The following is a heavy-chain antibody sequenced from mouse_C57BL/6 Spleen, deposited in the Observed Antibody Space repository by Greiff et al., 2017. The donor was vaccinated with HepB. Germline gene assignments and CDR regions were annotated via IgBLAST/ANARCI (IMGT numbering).Heavy chain of an antibody. D-gene: IGHD2-2*01. V-gene: IGHV1-15*01. CDR2: IDPETGGT. CDR1: GYTFTDYE. CDR3: KEYYGYDEEAMDY. J-gene: IGHJ4*01. Sequence: QVQLQQSGAELVRPGASVTLSCKASGYTFTDYEMHWVKQTPVHGLEWIGAIDPETGGTAYNQKFKGKAILTADKSSSTAYMELRSLTSEDSADYYCKEYYGYDEEAMDYWGQGTSVTVSS.